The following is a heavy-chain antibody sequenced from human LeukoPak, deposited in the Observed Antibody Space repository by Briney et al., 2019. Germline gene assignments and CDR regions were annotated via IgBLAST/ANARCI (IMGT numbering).Heavy chain of an antibody. V-gene: IGHV4-59*01. J-gene: IGHJ1*01. CDR3: ARVGYYYGSGSWYFQH. D-gene: IGHD3-10*01. CDR1: GGSISSYY. Sequence: SENLSLTCTVSGGSISSYYWSWIRQPPGKGLEWIGYIYYSGSTNYNPSLKSRVTISVDTSKNQFPLKLSSVTAADTAVYYCARVGYYYGSGSWYFQHWGQGTLVTVSS. CDR2: IYYSGST.